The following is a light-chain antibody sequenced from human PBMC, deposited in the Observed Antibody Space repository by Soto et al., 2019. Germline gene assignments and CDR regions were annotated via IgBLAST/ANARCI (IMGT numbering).Light chain of an antibody. J-gene: IGKJ1*01. CDR1: QGVSGK. Sequence: EIVMTQSPATLSVSPGEGATLSCRGSQGVSGKLAWYQQKPGQAPRLLIYGASTRPTDIPARFSGSGSGTGFTLNISSLQSEDFATYYCQQYSAWPRTFGRGTKLEI. CDR2: GAS. V-gene: IGKV3-15*01. CDR3: QQYSAWPRT.